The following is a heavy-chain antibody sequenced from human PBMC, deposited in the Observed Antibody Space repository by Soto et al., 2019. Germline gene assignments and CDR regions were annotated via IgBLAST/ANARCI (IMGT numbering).Heavy chain of an antibody. Sequence: SETLSLTCAVSGVSIHNSHSFWGWIRQPPGKGLEFIGSMYYSGGANYNPSLKSRVTISLDTSKNQFSLTVNSVTAADTAIYYCGRVVEGATRHTDFDSWGQGTLVTVSS. D-gene: IGHD2-15*01. V-gene: IGHV4-39*01. CDR1: GVSIHNSHSF. J-gene: IGHJ5*01. CDR3: GRVVEGATRHTDFDS. CDR2: MYYSGGA.